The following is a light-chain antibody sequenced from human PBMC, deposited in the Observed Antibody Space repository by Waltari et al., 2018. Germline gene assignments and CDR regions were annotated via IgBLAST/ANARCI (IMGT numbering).Light chain of an antibody. CDR3: QQYDNWPLS. J-gene: IGKJ4*01. CDR2: GAS. Sequence: ENVMTQSPATLSVSPGERATLSCRASQSIAKNLAWYQQKPGQSPRLLIFGASTRITGVPARFSGSGSGTDFSLTISSLQSEDFAVYYCQQYDNWPLSLGGGTKVEIK. CDR1: QSIAKN. V-gene: IGKV3-15*01.